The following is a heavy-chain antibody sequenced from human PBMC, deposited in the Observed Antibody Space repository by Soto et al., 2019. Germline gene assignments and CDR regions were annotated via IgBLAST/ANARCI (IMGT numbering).Heavy chain of an antibody. D-gene: IGHD3-10*01. J-gene: IGHJ6*02. V-gene: IGHV4-31*03. Sequence: SETLSLTCTVSGGSISSGGYYWSWIRQHPGKGLEWIGYIYYSGSTYYNPPLKSRVTISVDTSKNQFSLKLSSVTAADTAVYYCARGRGFGELLNDYYYGMDVWGQGTTVTVSS. CDR1: GGSISSGGYY. CDR2: IYYSGST. CDR3: ARGRGFGELLNDYYYGMDV.